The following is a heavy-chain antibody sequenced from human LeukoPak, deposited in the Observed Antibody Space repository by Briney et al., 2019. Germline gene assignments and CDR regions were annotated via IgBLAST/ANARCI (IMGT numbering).Heavy chain of an antibody. CDR2: IYTSGST. D-gene: IGHD6-13*01. Sequence: SETLSLTCTVSGGSISSYYWSWIRQPAGKGLEWIGRIYTSGSTNYNPSLKSRVTMSVDTSKNQFSLKLSSVTAADTAVYYCAREGVVGSSWTTDYWGQGTLVTVSS. CDR3: AREGVVGSSWTTDY. V-gene: IGHV4-4*07. J-gene: IGHJ4*02. CDR1: GGSISSYY.